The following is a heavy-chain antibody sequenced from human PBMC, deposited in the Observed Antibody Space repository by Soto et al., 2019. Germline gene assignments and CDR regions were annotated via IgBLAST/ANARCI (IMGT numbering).Heavy chain of an antibody. D-gene: IGHD2-21*01. V-gene: IGHV3-21*01. J-gene: IGHJ3*01. CDR3: ARQIPTHAFGV. Sequence: DVQLAESGGGLVKPGGSLRLSCVASEFTFSDYTMNWVRQAPGKGLEWVSSISSRSTYLNYADSVKGRFTISRDNARNSLYLQMDSLRADDTAVYFCARQIPTHAFGVWGQGTMVTVSS. CDR1: EFTFSDYT. CDR2: ISSRSTYL.